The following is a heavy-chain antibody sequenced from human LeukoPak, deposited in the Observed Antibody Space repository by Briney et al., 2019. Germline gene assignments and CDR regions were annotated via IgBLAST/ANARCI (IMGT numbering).Heavy chain of an antibody. CDR3: ARGGSPGRSWGFLES. CDR1: GYTFTSNY. Sequence: ASVEVSCKTSGYTFTSNYIHWVRQAPGQGVEWMGIINPSAGTTSYTQKFQGRVTVTRDTATSTVYMEVSSLTSEDTAVYFCARGGSPGRSWGFLESWGQGTLVTVSS. J-gene: IGHJ4*02. D-gene: IGHD6-13*01. V-gene: IGHV1-46*01. CDR2: INPSAGTT.